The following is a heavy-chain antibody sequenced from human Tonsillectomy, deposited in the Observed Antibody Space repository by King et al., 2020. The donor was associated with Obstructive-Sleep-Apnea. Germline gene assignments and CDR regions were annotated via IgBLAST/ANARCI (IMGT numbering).Heavy chain of an antibody. Sequence: VQLVESGGGLVQPGGSLRLSCAASGFTFSSYDMLWVRQDTGKGLEWVSAIGTAGDTYYPGSVKGRFTISRENAKNSLYLQMNSLRAGDTAVYYCERVPIAGTLYGMDVWGQGTTVTVSS. D-gene: IGHD1-20*01. CDR1: GFTFSSYD. CDR2: IGTAGDT. V-gene: IGHV3-13*04. CDR3: ERVPIAGTLYGMDV. J-gene: IGHJ6*02.